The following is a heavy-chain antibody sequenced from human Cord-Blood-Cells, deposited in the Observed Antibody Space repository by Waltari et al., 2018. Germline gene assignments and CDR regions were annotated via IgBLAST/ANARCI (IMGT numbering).Heavy chain of an antibody. CDR1: AGSIRSRNW. J-gene: IGHJ3*02. Sequence: QVQLQESDPGLVKPSRTLSLTCAVSAGSIRSRNWWSWVRQPPGKALEWIGEIYHSGSTNYNPSLKSRVTISVDKSKNQFSLKLSSVTAADTAVYYCARDGSPGTKGPGIVGARNAFDIWGQGTMVTVSS. CDR2: IYHSGST. CDR3: ARDGSPGTKGPGIVGARNAFDI. V-gene: IGHV4-4*02. D-gene: IGHD1-26*01.